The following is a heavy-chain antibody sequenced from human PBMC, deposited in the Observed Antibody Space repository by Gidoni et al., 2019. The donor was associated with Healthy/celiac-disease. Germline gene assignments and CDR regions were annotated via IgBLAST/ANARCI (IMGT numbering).Heavy chain of an antibody. CDR2: IYYSGST. D-gene: IGHD6-19*01. Sequence: QLQLQESGPGLVKPSETLSLTCTVSGGAISSSSYYWGWIRQPPGKGLEWIGSIYYSGSTYYNPSLKSLVTISVDTSKNQFSLKLSSVTAADTAVYYCARNLGYSSGWYPLRFDPWGQGTLVTVSS. J-gene: IGHJ5*02. V-gene: IGHV4-39*01. CDR1: GGAISSSSYY. CDR3: ARNLGYSSGWYPLRFDP.